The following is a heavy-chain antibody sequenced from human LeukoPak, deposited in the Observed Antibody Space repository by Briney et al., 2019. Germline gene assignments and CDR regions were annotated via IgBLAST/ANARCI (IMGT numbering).Heavy chain of an antibody. J-gene: IGHJ4*02. Sequence: PGGSLRLSCAASGFTFSSYAMSWVRQAPGKGLEWVSAISGSGGSTYYADSVKGRFTISRDNSKNTLYLQMNSLRAEDTAVYYCAKDGGPFIVVVPAAMGDYWGQGTLVTVSS. CDR1: GFTFSSYA. CDR3: AKDGGPFIVVVPAAMGDY. V-gene: IGHV3-23*01. CDR2: ISGSGGST. D-gene: IGHD2-2*01.